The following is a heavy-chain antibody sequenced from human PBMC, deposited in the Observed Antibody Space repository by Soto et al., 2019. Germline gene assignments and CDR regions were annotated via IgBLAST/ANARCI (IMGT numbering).Heavy chain of an antibody. CDR1: GYTFTSYG. CDR2: ISAYNGNT. CDR3: GRRSLAGTTDYYYYYGMYL. D-gene: IGHD1-1*01. J-gene: IGHJ6*02. V-gene: IGHV1-18*01. Sequence: QVQLVQSGAEVKKPGASVKVSCKASGYTFTSYGISWVRQAPGQGLEWMGWISAYNGNTNYAQKLQGRVTMTTDTSTNTAYMDLRSLRSDDSTVYYCGRRSLAGTTDYYYYYGMYLWGQGTTVTVS.